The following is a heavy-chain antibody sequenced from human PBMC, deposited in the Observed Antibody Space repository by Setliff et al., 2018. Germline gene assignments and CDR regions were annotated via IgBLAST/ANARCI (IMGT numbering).Heavy chain of an antibody. CDR1: GGSISSSSYY. CDR3: ARQQQLVIGSTAYYYYGMDV. Sequence: SETLSLTCTVSGGSISSSSYYWGWIRQPPGKGLEWIGIIYYSGSTYYNPSLKSRVTISVDTSKNQFSLKLSSVTAADTAVYYCARQQQLVIGSTAYYYYGMDVWGQGTTVTVSS. D-gene: IGHD6-13*01. J-gene: IGHJ6*02. V-gene: IGHV4-39*07. CDR2: IYYSGST.